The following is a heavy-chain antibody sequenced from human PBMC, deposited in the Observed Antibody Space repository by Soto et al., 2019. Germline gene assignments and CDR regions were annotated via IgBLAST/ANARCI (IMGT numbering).Heavy chain of an antibody. D-gene: IGHD4-17*01. CDR1: GFTFSRCA. J-gene: IGHJ4*02. Sequence: EVQLLESGGALLQPGGSLRLSCAASGFTFSRCAMSWVRQAPGKGLEWVSAISGSGSNTYYTDSVKGRFTISRDNSKNTLYLQMNSLRVEDTAAYYCAREDPFAAETKEPHFDYWGQGILVTVSS. CDR2: ISGSGSNT. CDR3: AREDPFAAETKEPHFDY. V-gene: IGHV3-23*01.